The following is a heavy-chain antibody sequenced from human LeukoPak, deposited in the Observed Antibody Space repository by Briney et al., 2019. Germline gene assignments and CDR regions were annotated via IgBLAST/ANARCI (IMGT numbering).Heavy chain of an antibody. CDR2: IYHSGST. CDR3: ARHRKDERWLGGGRQGYYFDY. V-gene: IGHV4-39*01. D-gene: IGHD6-19*01. CDR1: GGSISSSSYY. Sequence: SETLSLTCTVSGGSISSSSYYWGWIRQPPGKGLEWIGSIYHSGSTYYNPSLKSRVTISVDTSKNQFSLKLSSVTAADTAVYYCARHRKDERWLGGGRQGYYFDYWGQGTLVTVSS. J-gene: IGHJ4*02.